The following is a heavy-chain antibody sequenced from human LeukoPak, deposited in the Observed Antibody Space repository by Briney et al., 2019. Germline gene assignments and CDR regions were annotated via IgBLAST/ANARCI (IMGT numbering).Heavy chain of an antibody. V-gene: IGHV3-30*02. CDR1: GFTFSSYG. CDR2: IRFDGSNK. D-gene: IGHD3-22*01. CDR3: ATRQYSSGYSTFQH. Sequence: PGGSLRLSCAASGFTFSSYGMHWVRQAPGKGLEWVTFIRFDGSNKYYADSVKGRFTISRDNSKNTLYLQMNSLRAEDTAVYYCATRQYSSGYSTFQHWGQGTLVTVSS. J-gene: IGHJ1*01.